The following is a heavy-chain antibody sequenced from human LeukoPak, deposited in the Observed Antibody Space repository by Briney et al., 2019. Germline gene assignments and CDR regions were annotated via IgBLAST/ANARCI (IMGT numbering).Heavy chain of an antibody. CDR2: ISSSGGST. D-gene: IGHD3-9*01. Sequence: SYTLDCTASGLRCSRSAMHWVREYIGKGLESVTDISSSGGSTYYADSVKGRFTTSRDNSKDTLYLQMSSLRAEDTTVYYCVKSAGFDWLSPLDAFDIWGQGTMVTVSS. V-gene: IGHV3-64D*06. CDR3: VKSAGFDWLSPLDAFDI. J-gene: IGHJ3*02. CDR1: GLRCSRSA.